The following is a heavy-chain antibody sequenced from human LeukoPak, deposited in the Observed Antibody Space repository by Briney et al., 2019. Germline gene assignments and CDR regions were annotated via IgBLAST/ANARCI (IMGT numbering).Heavy chain of an antibody. Sequence: SETLSLTCTVSGGSISSHYWSWIRQPAGKGLEWIGRIYTSGSTNYNPSLKSRVTMSVDTSKNQFSLKLSSVTAADTAVYYCARGVSSSWYAADAFDIWGQGTMVTVSS. CDR2: IYTSGST. D-gene: IGHD6-13*01. CDR1: GGSISSHY. V-gene: IGHV4-4*07. CDR3: ARGVSSSWYAADAFDI. J-gene: IGHJ3*02.